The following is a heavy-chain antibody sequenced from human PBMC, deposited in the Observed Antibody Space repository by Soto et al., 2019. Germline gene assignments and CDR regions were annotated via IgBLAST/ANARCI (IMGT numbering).Heavy chain of an antibody. CDR2: ISGSGGST. Sequence: EVQLLESGGGLVQPGGSLRLSCAASGFTFSSYAMSWVRQAPGKGLEWVSAISGSGGSTYYADSVKGRFTISRDNSKNTLYLQMNSLRAEDTAVYYCAKGTYDRSGYYYGDAFDIWGQGTMVTVSS. CDR3: AKGTYDRSGYYYGDAFDI. D-gene: IGHD3-22*01. CDR1: GFTFSSYA. V-gene: IGHV3-23*01. J-gene: IGHJ3*02.